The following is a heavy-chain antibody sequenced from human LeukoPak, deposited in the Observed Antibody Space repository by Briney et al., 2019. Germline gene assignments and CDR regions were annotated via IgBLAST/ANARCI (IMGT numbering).Heavy chain of an antibody. Sequence: PGGSLRLSCAASGFTFSGHGMHWVRQAPGKGLEWVARIRYDGTDKHYADSVKGRFSISRDNSKNTLYLQMDSLRAEDTAVYYCAKVVYDSSGYNWFDPWGQGTLVTVSS. CDR2: IRYDGTDK. CDR1: GFTFSGHG. V-gene: IGHV3-30*02. D-gene: IGHD3-22*01. CDR3: AKVVYDSSGYNWFDP. J-gene: IGHJ5*02.